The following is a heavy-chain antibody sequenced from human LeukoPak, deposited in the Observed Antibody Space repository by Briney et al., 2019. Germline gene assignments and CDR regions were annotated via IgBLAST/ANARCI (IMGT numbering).Heavy chain of an antibody. CDR2: ISAYNGNT. CDR1: GYTFTSYG. J-gene: IGHJ3*02. D-gene: IGHD1-26*01. V-gene: IGHV1-18*01. Sequence: GASVKVSCKASGYTFTSYGISWVRQAPGQGLEWMGWISAYNGNTNYAQKFQGRVTITADKSTSTAYMELSSLRSEDTAVYYCARGEVGAFDIWGQGTMVTVSS. CDR3: ARGEVGAFDI.